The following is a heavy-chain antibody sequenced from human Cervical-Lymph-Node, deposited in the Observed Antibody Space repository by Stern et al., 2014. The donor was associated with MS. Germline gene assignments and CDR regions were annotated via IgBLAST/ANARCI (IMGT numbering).Heavy chain of an antibody. CDR3: ARDYYDSVYFDY. J-gene: IGHJ4*02. CDR1: GYTFTSYA. CDR2: INAGNGNT. V-gene: IGHV1-3*01. Sequence: DQLVESGAEVKKPGASVKVSCKASGYTFTSYAMHWVRQAPGQRLEGMGWINAGNGNTKYSQKFQGRVTITRDTSASTAYMELSSLRSEDTAVYYCARDYYDSVYFDYWGQGTLVTVSS. D-gene: IGHD3-16*01.